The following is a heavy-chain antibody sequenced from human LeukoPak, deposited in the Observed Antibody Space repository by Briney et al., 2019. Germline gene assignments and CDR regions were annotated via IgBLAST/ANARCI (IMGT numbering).Heavy chain of an antibody. J-gene: IGHJ4*02. Sequence: PGGSLRLSCAASGFTFSSYAMSWVRQGPGRGLERGSAISGSGGSTYYADSVKGRFTISRDNSKNTLYLQMNSLRAEDTAVYYCATLRASAGTFWYFDYWGQGTLVTVSS. CDR2: ISGSGGST. CDR3: ATLRASAGTFWYFDY. CDR1: GFTFSSYA. D-gene: IGHD6-13*01. V-gene: IGHV3-23*01.